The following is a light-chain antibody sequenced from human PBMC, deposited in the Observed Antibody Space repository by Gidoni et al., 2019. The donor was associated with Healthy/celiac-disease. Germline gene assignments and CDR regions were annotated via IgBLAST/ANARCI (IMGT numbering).Light chain of an antibody. CDR3: QQGYSTPAT. Sequence: DIQITKSPSSLSASVGSRGTITCRASQSISSYLNWYQQKPGKAPKLLIYAASSLQSGVPSRFSGSGSGTDFTLTISSLQPEDFAIYYCQQGYSTPATFGQGTKLEIK. V-gene: IGKV1-39*01. CDR1: QSISSY. J-gene: IGKJ2*01. CDR2: AAS.